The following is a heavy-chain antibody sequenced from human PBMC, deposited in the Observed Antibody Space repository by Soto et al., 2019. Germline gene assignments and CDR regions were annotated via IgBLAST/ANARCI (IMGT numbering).Heavy chain of an antibody. CDR2: ISGSGGSA. J-gene: IGHJ5*02. V-gene: IGHV3-23*01. CDR1: GFTFSNYA. D-gene: IGHD2-2*01. Sequence: GGSLRFSCAASGFTFSNYAMTWVRQGPGKGLEWVSAISGSGGSAYYADSVKGRFTISRDNSKNTLYLQMNSLRADDSGVYYCAKDPYSGVLVPVAIGFDPWGPGTLVTVSS. CDR3: AKDPYSGVLVPVAIGFDP.